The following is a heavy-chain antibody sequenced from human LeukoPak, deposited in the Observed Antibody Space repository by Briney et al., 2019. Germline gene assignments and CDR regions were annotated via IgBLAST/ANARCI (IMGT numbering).Heavy chain of an antibody. V-gene: IGHV4-38-2*01. CDR3: ARPSGIDAFDI. Sequence: SETLSLTCAVSGYSISSGYYWGWIRQTPGKGLEWIGSMYHSGSTYYNPSLKSRVTISVDTSKNQFSLKLSSVTAADTAVYYCARPSGIDAFDIWGQGTMVTVSS. D-gene: IGHD2-15*01. J-gene: IGHJ3*02. CDR2: MYHSGST. CDR1: GYSISSGYY.